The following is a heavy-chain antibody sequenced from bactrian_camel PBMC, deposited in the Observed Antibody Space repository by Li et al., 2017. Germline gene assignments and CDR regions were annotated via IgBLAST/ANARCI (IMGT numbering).Heavy chain of an antibody. J-gene: IGHJ4*01. Sequence: QLVESGGGLVQPGGSLRLSCAASGFRHSVCSMGWYRQAPGKERVVVSTILENGTTYYSDSVKGRFTISQDNAKNTLYLQMNSLKPEDTGVYYCSADSWYSGHTLRIPPGGTSCGYWGQGTQVTVS. CDR3: SADSWYSGHTLRIPPGGTSCGY. CDR2: ILENGTT. D-gene: IGHD2*01. CDR1: GFRHSVCS. V-gene: IGHV3S53*01.